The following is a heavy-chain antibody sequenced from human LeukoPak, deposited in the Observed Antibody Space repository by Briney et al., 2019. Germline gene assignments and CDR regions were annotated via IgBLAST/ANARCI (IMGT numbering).Heavy chain of an antibody. Sequence: GRSLRLSCTASGFTFGDYAMSWVRQAPGKGLEWVGFIRSRAYGGTTEYAASVKGRFTISRDDSKSIAYLQMNSLKTEDTAVYYCTCYVDTAMVWEDYWGQGTLVTVSS. J-gene: IGHJ4*02. CDR2: IRSRAYGGTT. CDR3: TCYVDTAMVWEDY. V-gene: IGHV3-49*04. D-gene: IGHD5-18*01. CDR1: GFTFGDYA.